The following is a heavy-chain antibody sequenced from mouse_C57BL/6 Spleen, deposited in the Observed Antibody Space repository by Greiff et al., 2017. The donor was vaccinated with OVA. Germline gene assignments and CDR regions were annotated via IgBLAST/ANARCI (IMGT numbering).Heavy chain of an antibody. CDR2: ISYDGSN. V-gene: IGHV3-6*01. Sequence: ESGPGLVKPSQSLSLTCSVTGYSITSGYYWNWIRQFPGNKLEWMGYISYDGSNKYNPSLKNRISITRDTSKNQFFLKLKSVTTEDTATYYCARGRDGYYAYWGQGTTLTVSS. CDR1: GYSITSGYY. CDR3: ARGRDGYYAY. J-gene: IGHJ2*01. D-gene: IGHD2-3*01.